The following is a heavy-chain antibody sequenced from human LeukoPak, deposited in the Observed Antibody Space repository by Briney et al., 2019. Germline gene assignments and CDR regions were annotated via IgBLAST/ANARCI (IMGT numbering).Heavy chain of an antibody. Sequence: SETLSLTCTVSGGSVSSGDYYWSWIRQPPGKGLEWIAYMYYSGSTYYNPSLKSRVTMSADTSKNQLSLKLSSVTAADTAVYYCAREFSQEDAFDIWGQGTMVTVSS. CDR1: GGSVSSGDYY. CDR3: AREFSQEDAFDI. D-gene: IGHD3-3*02. CDR2: MYYSGST. V-gene: IGHV4-30-4*02. J-gene: IGHJ3*02.